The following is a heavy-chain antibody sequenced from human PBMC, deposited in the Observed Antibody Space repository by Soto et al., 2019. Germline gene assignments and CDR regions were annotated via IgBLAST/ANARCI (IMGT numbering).Heavy chain of an antibody. CDR3: ARKPDVATAKVGGGYVFDV. CDR2: IYHSGSP. D-gene: IGHD3-16*01. J-gene: IGHJ3*01. V-gene: IGHV4-4*02. CDR1: SGSIFTTNW. Sequence: QVQLQESGTGMVKPSGTLSLTCAASSGSIFTTNWWSWVRQSPGRGLQWIGDIYHSGSPKYNPSLKSRVIISIDKSKDRFFLNLTSVTAADTAVYYGARKPDVATAKVGGGYVFDVWGQGTMVTVSS.